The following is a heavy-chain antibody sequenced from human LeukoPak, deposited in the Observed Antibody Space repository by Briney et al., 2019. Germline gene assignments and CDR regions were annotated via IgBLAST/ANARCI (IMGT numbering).Heavy chain of an antibody. D-gene: IGHD6-19*01. CDR2: IYYSGST. Sequence: SETLSLTCTVSGGSISSYYWSWIRQPPGKGLEWIGYIYYSGSTNYNPSLKSRVTISVDTSKNQFSLKLSSVTAADTAVYYCAREASSGWYDYWGQGTLVTVSS. CDR3: AREASSGWYDY. J-gene: IGHJ4*02. V-gene: IGHV4-59*01. CDR1: GGSISSYY.